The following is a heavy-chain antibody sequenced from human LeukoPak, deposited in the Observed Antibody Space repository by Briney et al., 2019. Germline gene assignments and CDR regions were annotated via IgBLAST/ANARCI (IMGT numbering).Heavy chain of an antibody. V-gene: IGHV3-21*01. D-gene: IGHD3-10*01. CDR1: GFTFSSYS. J-gene: IGHJ4*02. CDR3: AKDRSYGSGSPDY. CDR2: ISSSSSYI. Sequence: SGVSLRLSCAASGFTFSSYSMNWVRQAPGKGLEWVSSISSSSSYIYYADSVKGRFTISRDNAKNSLYLQMNSLRAEDTAVYYCAKDRSYGSGSPDYWGQGTLVTVSS.